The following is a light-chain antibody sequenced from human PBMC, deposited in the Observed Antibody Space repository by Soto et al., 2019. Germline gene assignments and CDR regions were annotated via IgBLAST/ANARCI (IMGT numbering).Light chain of an antibody. J-gene: IGLJ3*02. CDR1: SSNIGSHN. V-gene: IGLV1-47*01. CDR2: GNT. CDR3: AAWDGSLSGRV. Sequence: QAVLTQPSSASGTPGQRVTISCSGSSSNIGSHNVYWYQQLPGTAPKLHFYGNTQGPSGVPDRFSASKSGTSASLAVSGLRSEDEADYFCAAWDGSLSGRVFGGGTKLTVL.